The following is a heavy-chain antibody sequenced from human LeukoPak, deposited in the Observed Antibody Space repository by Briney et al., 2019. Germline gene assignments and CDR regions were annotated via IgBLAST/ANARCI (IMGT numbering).Heavy chain of an antibody. CDR3: ARGSGASGIYGMDV. V-gene: IGHV1-2*04. CDR1: GYTFTGYY. Sequence: GASVNVSCKASGYTFTGYYMHWVRQAPGQGLEWMGWINPNSGGTNYAQKFQGWVTMTRDPSIGTAYMELSRLRSDDTAVYYCARGSGASGIYGMDVWGQGTTVTVSS. J-gene: IGHJ6*02. CDR2: INPNSGGT. D-gene: IGHD3-10*01.